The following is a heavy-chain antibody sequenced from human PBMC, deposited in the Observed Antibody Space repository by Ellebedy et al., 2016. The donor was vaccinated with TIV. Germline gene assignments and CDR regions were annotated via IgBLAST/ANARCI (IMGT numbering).Heavy chain of an antibody. Sequence: GESLKIPCASPGFTLSSYWMTWVRQAPGKGLEWVANIKQDGSEKYYVDSGKGRFTISRDNAKNSLYLQMNSLRAEDTAVYYCARGVSGTVLRFLGWLLHKHFDYWGQGTLVTVSS. CDR2: IKQDGSEK. D-gene: IGHD3-3*01. CDR1: GFTLSSYW. J-gene: IGHJ4*02. CDR3: ARGVSGTVLRFLGWLLHKHFDY. V-gene: IGHV3-7*03.